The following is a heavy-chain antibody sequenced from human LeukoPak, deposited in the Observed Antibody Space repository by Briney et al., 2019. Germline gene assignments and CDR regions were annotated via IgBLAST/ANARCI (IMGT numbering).Heavy chain of an antibody. CDR3: ATARRDVLRFLEWLSPFDY. V-gene: IGHV1-24*01. CDR2: FDPEDGET. J-gene: IGHJ4*02. D-gene: IGHD3-3*01. Sequence: GASVKVSCKVSGYTLTELPMHWVRQAPGKGLEWMGGFDPEDGETIYAQKFQGRVTMTEDTSTDTAYMELGSLRSEDTSVYYCATARRDVLRFLEWLSPFDYWGQGTLVTVSS. CDR1: GYTLTELP.